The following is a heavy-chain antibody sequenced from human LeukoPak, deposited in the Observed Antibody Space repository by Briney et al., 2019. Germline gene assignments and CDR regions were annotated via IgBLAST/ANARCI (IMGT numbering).Heavy chain of an antibody. J-gene: IGHJ6*02. CDR3: ARDESHIVVVPAAIPRDYYYCGMDV. CDR1: GYTFTSYG. Sequence: ASVKVSCKASGYTFTSYGISWVRQAPGQGLEWMGWISAYNGNTNYAQKLQGRVTMTTDTSTSTAYMELRSLRSDDTAVYYCARDESHIVVVPAAIPRDYYYCGMDVWGQGTTVTVSS. CDR2: ISAYNGNT. D-gene: IGHD2-2*01. V-gene: IGHV1-18*01.